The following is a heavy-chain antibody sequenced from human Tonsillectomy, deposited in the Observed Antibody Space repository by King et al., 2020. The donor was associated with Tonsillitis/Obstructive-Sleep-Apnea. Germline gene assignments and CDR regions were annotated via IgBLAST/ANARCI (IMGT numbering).Heavy chain of an antibody. D-gene: IGHD4-17*01. CDR1: GGSFSGYY. V-gene: IGHV4-34*01. J-gene: IGHJ4*02. Sequence: VQLQQWGAGLLKPSETLSLTCAVYGGSFSGYYWSWIRQPPGKGLEWIGEINHSGSTNYTPSLKSRVTISVDTSKNQFSLKLSSVTAADTAVYYCARRNGDYSTDFDYWGQGTLVTVSS. CDR2: INHSGST. CDR3: ARRNGDYSTDFDY.